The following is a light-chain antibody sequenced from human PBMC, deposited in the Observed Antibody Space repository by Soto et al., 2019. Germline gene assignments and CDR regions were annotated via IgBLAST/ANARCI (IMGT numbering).Light chain of an antibody. CDR2: GAS. V-gene: IGKV3-20*01. CDR3: QQYGSSPET. Sequence: TLSCRASQSVSSSYLAWYQQKPGQAPRLLIYGASSRATGIPDRFSGSGSGTDFTLTISRLEPEDFAVYYCQQYGSSPETFGQGTKVDIK. CDR1: QSVSSSY. J-gene: IGKJ1*01.